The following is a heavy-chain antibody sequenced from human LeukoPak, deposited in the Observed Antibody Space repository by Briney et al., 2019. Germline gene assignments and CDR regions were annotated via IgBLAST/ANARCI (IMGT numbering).Heavy chain of an antibody. D-gene: IGHD3-3*01. CDR2: FYYSGST. J-gene: IGHJ6*02. Sequence: SETLSLTCTASSVSMSNYYWSWIRQPPGKGLEWIGCFYYSGSTNYNPSLKSRVAISVDTSKNQFSLGVSSVTAADTAIYYCARASIFGVVLGPMDVWGQGTTVTVSS. CDR1: SVSMSNYY. V-gene: IGHV4-59*01. CDR3: ARASIFGVVLGPMDV.